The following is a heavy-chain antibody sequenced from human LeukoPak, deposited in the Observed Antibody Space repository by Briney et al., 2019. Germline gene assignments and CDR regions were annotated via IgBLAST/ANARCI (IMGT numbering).Heavy chain of an antibody. CDR3: GRGLEGGKWLDY. CDR2: INPNNGAT. J-gene: IGHJ4*02. V-gene: IGHV1-2*02. D-gene: IGHD3-22*01. CDR1: GYTFTGSY. Sequence: GASVKLSCKASGYTFTGSYMHWVRQAPGQGLEWMGWINPNNGATNYGQKFQGRVTMTWDTSISTAYIELTRLTSDDAAVYFCGRGLEGGKWLDYWGQGALVTVSS.